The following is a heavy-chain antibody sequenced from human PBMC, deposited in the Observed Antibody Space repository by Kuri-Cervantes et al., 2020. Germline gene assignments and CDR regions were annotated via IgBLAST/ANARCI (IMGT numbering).Heavy chain of an antibody. CDR3: ARAPVVDIHRFDY. D-gene: IGHD2-15*01. V-gene: IGHV4-34*01. CDR1: GGSFSGYY. Sequence: ESLKISCAVYGGSFSGYYWSWIRQPPGKGLEWIGEINHSGSTNYNPSLKSRVTISVDTSKNQFSLKLSSVTVADTAVYYCARAPVVDIHRFDYWGQGTLVTVSS. CDR2: INHSGST. J-gene: IGHJ4*02.